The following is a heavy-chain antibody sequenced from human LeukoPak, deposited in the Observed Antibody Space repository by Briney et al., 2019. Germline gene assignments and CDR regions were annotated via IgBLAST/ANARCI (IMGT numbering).Heavy chain of an antibody. Sequence: GESLKISCKGSGYSFTSYWIGWVRQMPGKGLEWMGIIYPGDSDTRYSPSFQGQVTISADKSISTAYLQWSSLKASDTAMYYCARGAIAARWYYYYYYMDVWGKGTTVTVSS. CDR1: GYSFTSYW. V-gene: IGHV5-51*01. J-gene: IGHJ6*03. D-gene: IGHD6-6*01. CDR3: ARGAIAARWYYYYYYMDV. CDR2: IYPGDSDT.